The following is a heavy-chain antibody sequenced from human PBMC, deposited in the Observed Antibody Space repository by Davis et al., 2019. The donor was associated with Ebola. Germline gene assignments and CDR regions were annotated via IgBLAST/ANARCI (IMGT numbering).Heavy chain of an antibody. V-gene: IGHV4-59*01. J-gene: IGHJ3*02. D-gene: IGHD6-19*01. CDR2: IYNSGST. CDR3: AREAAGDAFDI. Sequence: MPSETLSLTCTVSGGSISSYYWSWIRQPPGKGLEWIGYIYNSGSTNYKPSLKSRVTISVDTSKNQFSLKLSSVTAADTAVYYCAREAAGDAFDIWGQGTMVTVSS. CDR1: GGSISSYY.